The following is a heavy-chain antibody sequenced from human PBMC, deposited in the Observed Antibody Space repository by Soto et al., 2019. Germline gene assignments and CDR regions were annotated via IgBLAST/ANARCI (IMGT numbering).Heavy chain of an antibody. CDR3: ARRGSTEDGSSWYYFDY. J-gene: IGHJ4*02. V-gene: IGHV1-69*01. CDR1: GGTFSSYA. CDR2: IIPIFGTA. D-gene: IGHD6-13*01. Sequence: QVQLVQSGAEVKKPGSSVKVSCKASGGTFSSYAISWVRQAPGQGLEWMGGIIPIFGTANYTQKFQGRVTFTADESTSTAYMELSSLRSEDTAVYYCARRGSTEDGSSWYYFDYWGQGTLVTVSS.